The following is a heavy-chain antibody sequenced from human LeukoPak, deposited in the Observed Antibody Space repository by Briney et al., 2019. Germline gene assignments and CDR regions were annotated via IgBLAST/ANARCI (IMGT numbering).Heavy chain of an antibody. CDR2: IKQDGSEK. CDR1: GFTFSSYW. CDR3: AREGWGVAAAAVYDY. V-gene: IGHV3-7*01. D-gene: IGHD6-13*01. Sequence: GGSLRLSCAASGFTFSSYWMSWVRQAPGKGLEWGANIKQDGSEKYYVDSVKGRFTISRDNAKNSLYLQMNSLRAEDTAVYYCAREGWGVAAAAVYDYWGQGTLVTVSS. J-gene: IGHJ4*02.